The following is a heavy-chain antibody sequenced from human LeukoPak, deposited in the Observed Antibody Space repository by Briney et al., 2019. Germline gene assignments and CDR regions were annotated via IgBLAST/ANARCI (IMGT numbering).Heavy chain of an antibody. Sequence: GGSLRLSCAASGFTFSSYGMHWVRQAPGKGLEWVAFIRYDGSNKYYADSVKGRFTISRDNSKNTLYLQMNSLRAEDTAVYYCAKASPYGSGSYYGLDVWGQGTTVTVSS. CDR1: GFTFSSYG. D-gene: IGHD3-10*01. CDR3: AKASPYGSGSYYGLDV. CDR2: IRYDGSNK. V-gene: IGHV3-30*02. J-gene: IGHJ6*02.